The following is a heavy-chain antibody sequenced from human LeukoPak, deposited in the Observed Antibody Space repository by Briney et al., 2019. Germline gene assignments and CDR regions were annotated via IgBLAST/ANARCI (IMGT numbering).Heavy chain of an antibody. Sequence: GESLQISFKGSGYSFTSYWIRWGRRRAGKGVGWRGRIDRSECYTNYSTSFQAHVPISADKSISTAYLQWSSLKASDTAMYYCARRGEGYSGYDYGYWGQGTLVTVSS. CDR3: ARRGEGYSGYDYGY. J-gene: IGHJ4*02. D-gene: IGHD5-12*01. CDR2: IDRSECYT. CDR1: GYSFTSYW. V-gene: IGHV5-10-1*01.